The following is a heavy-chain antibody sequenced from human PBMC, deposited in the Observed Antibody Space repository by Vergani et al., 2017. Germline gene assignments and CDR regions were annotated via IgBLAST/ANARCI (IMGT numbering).Heavy chain of an antibody. J-gene: IGHJ5*02. V-gene: IGHV4-59*02. CDR3: ARCRGSHYSSSRSYPCLDA. Sequence: QVQLQESGPGLVKPSETLSLTCAVSGASVSGYYWSWIRQPPGKGLEWIGFIDSSGTTNYNPYLKTRVTISVDMSKNQFSLKLSSVTAADTAVYYCARCRGSHYSSSRSYPCLDAWDQVTWVTGTS. CDR1: GASVSGYY. CDR2: IDSSGTT. D-gene: IGHD3-10*01.